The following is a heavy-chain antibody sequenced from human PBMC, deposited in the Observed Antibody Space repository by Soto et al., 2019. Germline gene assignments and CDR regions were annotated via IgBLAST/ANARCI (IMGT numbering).Heavy chain of an antibody. V-gene: IGHV1-3*01. CDR2: INVGSGNT. Sequence: GASVKVSCKAAGYTFSAYTMSWVRQAPGQSLEWMGWINVGSGNTRYSQNFQGRVSITRDTSASTVYMELTGLKSEDTAMYYCARDTETLGPRANDALDIWGQGTMVTVSS. J-gene: IGHJ3*02. CDR3: ARDTETLGPRANDALDI. CDR1: GYTFSAYT. D-gene: IGHD3-3*02.